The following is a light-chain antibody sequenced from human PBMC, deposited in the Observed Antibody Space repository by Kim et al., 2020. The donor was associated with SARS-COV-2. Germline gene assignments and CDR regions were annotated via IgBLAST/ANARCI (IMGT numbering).Light chain of an antibody. CDR2: EDN. V-gene: IGLV3-27*01. Sequence: SYELTQPSSVSVSPGQTASIPCSGHLLAKKYARWFQQKPGQAPMLVIYEDNKRPPGIPERFSGFNSGSTVTLTISGAQLEDEADYYCYSAADNVWVFGGGTRLTVL. CDR1: LLAKKY. CDR3: YSAADNVWV. J-gene: IGLJ3*02.